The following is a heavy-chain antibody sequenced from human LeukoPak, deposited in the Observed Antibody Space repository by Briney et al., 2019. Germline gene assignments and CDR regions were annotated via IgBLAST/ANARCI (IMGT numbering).Heavy chain of an antibody. CDR3: ARAGIPGSVDY. Sequence: GGSLRLSCAASGFTFRRYWMSWVRQAPGKGLEWVANINEDGSEKYYVDSVKGPITISRDNGKNSFYLQLNSLRVEDTAVYYCARAGIPGSVDYWGQGTLVTVSS. CDR2: INEDGSEK. V-gene: IGHV3-7*01. J-gene: IGHJ4*02. CDR1: GFTFRRYW.